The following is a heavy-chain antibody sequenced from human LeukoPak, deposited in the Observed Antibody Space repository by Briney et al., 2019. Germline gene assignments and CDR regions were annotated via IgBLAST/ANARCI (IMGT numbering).Heavy chain of an antibody. Sequence: SETLSLTCAVYSGSFSGYYWSWIRQPPGKGLEWIGEINHSGSTNYNPSLKSRVTISVDTSKNQFSLKLSSVTAADTAVYYCARDLPIVVVPANYYGMDVWGQGTTVTVSS. V-gene: IGHV4-34*01. CDR1: SGSFSGYY. CDR2: INHSGST. J-gene: IGHJ6*02. CDR3: ARDLPIVVVPANYYGMDV. D-gene: IGHD2-2*01.